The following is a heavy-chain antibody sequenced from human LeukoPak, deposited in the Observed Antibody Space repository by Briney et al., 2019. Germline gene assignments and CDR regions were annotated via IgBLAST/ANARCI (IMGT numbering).Heavy chain of an antibody. V-gene: IGHV4-31*03. CDR1: GGSISSGGYY. CDR2: IYYSGST. CDR3: AASSLDIYYYYYMDV. Sequence: SQTLSLTCTVSGGSISSGGYYWSWIRQHPGKGLEWIGYIYYSGSTYYNPSLKSRVTISVNTSKNQFSLNLSSVTAADTAVYYCAASSLDIYYYYYMDVWGKGTTVTVSS. J-gene: IGHJ6*03. D-gene: IGHD6-13*01.